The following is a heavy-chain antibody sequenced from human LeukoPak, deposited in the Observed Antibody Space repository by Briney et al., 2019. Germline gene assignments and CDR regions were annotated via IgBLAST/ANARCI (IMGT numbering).Heavy chain of an antibody. D-gene: IGHD1-1*01. CDR1: GYTFTSYY. CDR3: ARVAIIGATGDH. V-gene: IGHV1-46*01. Sequence: ASVKVSCKASGYTFTSYYMHWVRQAPGQGLERMGIINPSGGSTDYAQRFQGRVTMTRDMSTSTVYMELSNLKSEDTAVYYCARVAIIGATGDHWGQGTLVTVSS. J-gene: IGHJ4*02. CDR2: INPSGGST.